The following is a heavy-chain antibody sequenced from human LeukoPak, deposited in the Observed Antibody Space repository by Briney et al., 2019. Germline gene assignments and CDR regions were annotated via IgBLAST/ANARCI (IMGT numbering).Heavy chain of an antibody. V-gene: IGHV1-18*01. Sequence: GASVKVSCKASGYSFTDFGISWVRQAPGQGPEWVGWISAYNGDTSYAQQLQGRVTMTTDTSTSTAYMEVRSLRSDDTAVYYCTRDLGVDTTTIFFDYWGQGSLVTVSS. CDR2: ISAYNGDT. CDR3: TRDLGVDTTTIFFDY. J-gene: IGHJ4*02. D-gene: IGHD3-3*01. CDR1: GYSFTDFG.